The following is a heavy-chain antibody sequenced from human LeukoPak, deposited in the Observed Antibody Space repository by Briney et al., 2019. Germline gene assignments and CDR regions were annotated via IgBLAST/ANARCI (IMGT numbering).Heavy chain of an antibody. Sequence: GGSLRLSCAASGFTFSSYNMNWVRQAPGRGLEWVSYISSSSSTIYYADSVKGRFTISRDNAKNSLYLQMNSLRAEDTAVYYCASKGDYCSSTSCYPFDYWGQGTLVTVSS. CDR3: ASKGDYCSSTSCYPFDY. CDR1: GFTFSSYN. D-gene: IGHD2-2*01. V-gene: IGHV3-48*01. CDR2: ISSSSSTI. J-gene: IGHJ4*02.